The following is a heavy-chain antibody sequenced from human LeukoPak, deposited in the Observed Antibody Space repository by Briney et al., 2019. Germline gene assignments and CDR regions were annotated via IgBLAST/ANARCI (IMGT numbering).Heavy chain of an antibody. CDR1: GYTFTSYG. J-gene: IGHJ4*02. Sequence: GASVKVSCKASGYTFTSYGSSWMRQAPGQGLEWMGWISAYNVNTNDAQKLQGRVTMTTDTSTNTSYMELRSLRSDDTAVYYCAGVPVSGPGARFDYWGQGTLVTVSS. V-gene: IGHV1-18*01. CDR3: AGVPVSGPGARFDY. CDR2: ISAYNVNT. D-gene: IGHD4-11*01.